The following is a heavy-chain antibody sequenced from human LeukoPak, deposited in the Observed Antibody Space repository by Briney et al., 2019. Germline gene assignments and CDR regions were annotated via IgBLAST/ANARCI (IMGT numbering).Heavy chain of an antibody. V-gene: IGHV4-59*08. J-gene: IGHJ3*02. CDR3: ARQYSSGSDTIDAFDI. Sequence: SETLSLTCTVSGGSISSYYWSWIRQPPGKGLEWIGYIYYSGSTNYNPSLKSRVTISVDTSKNQFSLKLSSVTAADTAVYYCARQYSSGSDTIDAFDIWGQGTMVTVSS. CDR2: IYYSGST. CDR1: GGSISSYY. D-gene: IGHD6-19*01.